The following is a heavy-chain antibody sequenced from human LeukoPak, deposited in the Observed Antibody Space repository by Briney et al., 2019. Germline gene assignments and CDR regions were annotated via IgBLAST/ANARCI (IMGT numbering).Heavy chain of an antibody. CDR3: AKRAGAAAYYYFDL. J-gene: IGHJ2*01. D-gene: IGHD3-22*01. CDR2: ISGGGGST. CDR1: GFTFSSYA. Sequence: GGSLRLSCAASGFTFSSYAMSWVRQAPGKGLEWVSGISGGGGSTYYADSVKGRFTISRDNSKNTLYLQMNSLRADDTAEYYCAKRAGAAAYYYFDLWGRGTLVTVSS. V-gene: IGHV3-23*01.